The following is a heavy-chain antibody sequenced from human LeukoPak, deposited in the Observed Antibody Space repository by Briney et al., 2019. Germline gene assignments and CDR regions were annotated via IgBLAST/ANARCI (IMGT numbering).Heavy chain of an antibody. Sequence: PSETLSLTCTVSGGFISSYYWSWIRQPPGKGLEWIGYIYYSGSTNYNPSLKSRVTISRDTSKNQFSLKLSSVTAADTAVYYCTREVATVTPPDAYFYRYMDVWGNGTTVTVSS. CDR2: IYYSGST. D-gene: IGHD2-21*02. CDR3: TREVATVTPPDAYFYRYMDV. CDR1: GGFISSYY. J-gene: IGHJ6*03. V-gene: IGHV4-59*01.